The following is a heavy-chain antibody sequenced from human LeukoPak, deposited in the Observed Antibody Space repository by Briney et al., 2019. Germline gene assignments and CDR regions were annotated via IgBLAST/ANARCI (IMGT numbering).Heavy chain of an antibody. Sequence: PGGSLRLSCAASGFTFSTYPMSWVRQVPGKGLQWVSAISNGGGTAYYAESVKGRFTISRDNSKNTLYLQMNSLRAEDTAVYYCAKHGWSGSYYFDYWGQGTLVTVSS. D-gene: IGHD1-26*01. J-gene: IGHJ4*02. V-gene: IGHV3-23*01. CDR3: AKHGWSGSYYFDY. CDR1: GFTFSTYP. CDR2: ISNGGGTA.